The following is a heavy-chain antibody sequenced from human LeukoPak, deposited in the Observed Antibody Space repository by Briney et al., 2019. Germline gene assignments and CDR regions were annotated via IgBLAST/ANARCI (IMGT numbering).Heavy chain of an antibody. J-gene: IGHJ6*02. V-gene: IGHV1-2*02. D-gene: IGHD2-2*01. Sequence: ASVKVSCKASGYTFTGYYMHWVRQAPGQGLEWMGWINPNSGGTNYAQKFQGRVTMTRDTSISTAYMELSRLRSDDTAVYYCARGIVVPAAQTYYYGMDVWGQGTTVTVSS. CDR1: GYTFTGYY. CDR2: INPNSGGT. CDR3: ARGIVVPAAQTYYYGMDV.